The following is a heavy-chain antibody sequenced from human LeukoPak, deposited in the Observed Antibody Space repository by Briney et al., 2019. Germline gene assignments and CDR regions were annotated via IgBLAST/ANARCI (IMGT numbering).Heavy chain of an antibody. CDR3: ARPTGSGLFILP. J-gene: IGHJ4*02. CDR1: GVSISSSYSY. CDR2: IYYTGNT. V-gene: IGHV4-39*01. Sequence: SETLSLTCTVSGVSISSSYSYWGWIRQPPGMGLEWIGSIYYTGNTYYNASLKSQVSISIDTSKNQFSLKLTSVTAADTAVYYCARPTGSGLFILPGGQGTLVTVSS. D-gene: IGHD3/OR15-3a*01.